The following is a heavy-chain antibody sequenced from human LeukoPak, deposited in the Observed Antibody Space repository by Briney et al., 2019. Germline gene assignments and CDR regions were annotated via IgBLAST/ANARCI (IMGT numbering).Heavy chain of an antibody. CDR1: GFTFSIYS. CDR2: ITGNSNYI. CDR3: ARDRSYYYGSGTPYYFDY. V-gene: IGHV3-21*01. Sequence: GGSLRLSCAASGFTFSIYSINWVRQAPGKGLEGVSFITGNSNYIYYADSVKGRFTISRDNAKNSLYLQMNSLRVEDTAVYYCARDRSYYYGSGTPYYFDYWGQGTLVTVSS. J-gene: IGHJ4*02. D-gene: IGHD3-10*01.